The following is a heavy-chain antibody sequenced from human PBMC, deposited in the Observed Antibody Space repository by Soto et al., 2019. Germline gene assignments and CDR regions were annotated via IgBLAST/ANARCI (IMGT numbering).Heavy chain of an antibody. Sequence: ASVKVSCKASGYTFTSYDIKWVRQATGQGLEWMGWMNPNSGNTGYAQKFQGRVTMTRNTPISTAYMELSSLRSEDTAVYYCARADTRTGNLYDYVWGSYRYGMDVWSQGTTVTVYS. J-gene: IGHJ6*02. CDR3: ARADTRTGNLYDYVWGSYRYGMDV. CDR1: GYTFTSYD. CDR2: MNPNSGNT. V-gene: IGHV1-8*01. D-gene: IGHD3-16*02.